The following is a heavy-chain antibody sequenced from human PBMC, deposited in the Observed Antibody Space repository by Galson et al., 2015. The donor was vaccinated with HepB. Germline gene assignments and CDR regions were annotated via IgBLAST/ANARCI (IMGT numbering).Heavy chain of an antibody. D-gene: IGHD3-3*01. V-gene: IGHV3-49*03. J-gene: IGHJ3*02. CDR2: IGGKSYGGTT. Sequence: SLRLSCAGSGFIFGDYAMNWFRQAPGKGLEWVGFIGGKSYGGTTEYAASVKGRFIISRGDSKAIAYLQMNGLKTEDTAVYYCSRDRFFHAFDIWGQGTMVTVSS. CDR3: SRDRFFHAFDI. CDR1: GFIFGDYA.